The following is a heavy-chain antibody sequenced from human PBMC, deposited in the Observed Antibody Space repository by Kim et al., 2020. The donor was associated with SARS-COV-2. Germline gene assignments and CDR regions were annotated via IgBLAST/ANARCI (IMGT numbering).Heavy chain of an antibody. J-gene: IGHJ4*02. V-gene: IGHV4-59*01. CDR3: ARGFDY. Sequence: SETLSLTCTVSGGYISSYYWSWIRQPPGKGLEWIGYIYYSGSTNYNPSLKSRVTISVDTSKNQFSLKVSSVTAADTAVYYCARGFDYWGQGTLVTVSS. CDR1: GGYISSYY. CDR2: IYYSGST.